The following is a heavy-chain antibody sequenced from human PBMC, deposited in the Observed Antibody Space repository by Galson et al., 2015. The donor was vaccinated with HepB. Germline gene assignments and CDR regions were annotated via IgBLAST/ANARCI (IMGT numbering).Heavy chain of an antibody. CDR2: ISGSSSQI. V-gene: IGHV3-21*01. Sequence: SLRLSCAASGFTFSTYSMNWVRHTPGKGLEWVSSISGSSSQIYYADSVKGRFTISRDNSKNSLYLQMNSLRAEDTAVYYCARDETRCWGFDSWGQGTQVTVSS. J-gene: IGHJ4*02. CDR3: ARDETRCWGFDS. D-gene: IGHD7-27*01. CDR1: GFTFSTYS.